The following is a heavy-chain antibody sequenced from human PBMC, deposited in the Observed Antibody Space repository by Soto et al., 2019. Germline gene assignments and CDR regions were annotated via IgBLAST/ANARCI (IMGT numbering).Heavy chain of an antibody. CDR1: GFTFSSYA. CDR2: ISGGGGST. CDR3: ATASGPAAIEFDY. Sequence: EVQLLESGGGLVQPGGSLRLSCGASGFTFSSYAMSWGRQAPGKGLEWVSTISGGGGSTYYADSVKGRFTISRDNSKNTLYLQMNSLRAEDTAVYYCATASGPAAIEFDYWGQGALVTVSS. V-gene: IGHV3-23*01. D-gene: IGHD2-2*01. J-gene: IGHJ4*02.